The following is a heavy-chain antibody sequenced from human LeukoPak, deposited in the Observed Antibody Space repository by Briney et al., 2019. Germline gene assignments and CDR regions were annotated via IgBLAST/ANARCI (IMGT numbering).Heavy chain of an antibody. CDR3: ARDSVAATHYYYYYYMDV. D-gene: IGHD2-15*01. CDR1: GGSISSSNW. V-gene: IGHV4-4*02. J-gene: IGHJ6*03. Sequence: SETLSLTCAVSGGSISSSNWWSWVRQPPGKGLEWIGEIYHSGSTYYNPSLKSRVTISVDTSKNQFSLKLSSVTAADTAVYYCARDSVAATHYYYYYYMDVWGKGTTVTVSS. CDR2: IYHSGST.